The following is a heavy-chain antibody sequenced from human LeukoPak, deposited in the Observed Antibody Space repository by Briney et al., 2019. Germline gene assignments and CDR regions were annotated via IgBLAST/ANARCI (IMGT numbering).Heavy chain of an antibody. Sequence: SETLSLTCFVSGGPMSGYYWSWIRQPPGKGLELIWHIYYTGDTVYNPSLNSRGTMFPDASVNQFSLKLTSVTTADTAIYYCARFRPSETRRGEATSLDHWGPGTLVIVSS. CDR3: ARFRPSETRRGEATSLDH. J-gene: IGHJ4*02. CDR2: IYYTGDT. V-gene: IGHV4-59*01. D-gene: IGHD3-10*01. CDR1: GGPMSGYY.